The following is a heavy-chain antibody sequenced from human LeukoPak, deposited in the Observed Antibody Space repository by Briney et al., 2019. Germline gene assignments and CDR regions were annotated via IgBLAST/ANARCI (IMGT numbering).Heavy chain of an antibody. V-gene: IGHV1-69*04. CDR3: ASSGWIQLWLDNY. CDR1: GGTFSSYA. J-gene: IGHJ4*02. Sequence: SVTVSCKASGGTFSSYAISWVRQAPGQGLEWMGRIIPILGIANYAQKFQGRVTITADKSTSTAYMELSSLRSEDTAVYYCASSGWIQLWLDNYWGQGTLVTVSS. CDR2: IIPILGIA. D-gene: IGHD5-18*01.